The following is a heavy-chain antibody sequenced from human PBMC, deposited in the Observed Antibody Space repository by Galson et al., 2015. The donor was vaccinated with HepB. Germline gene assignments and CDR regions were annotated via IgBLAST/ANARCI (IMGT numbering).Heavy chain of an antibody. CDR1: GFTFSSYA. CDR3: ARVARGGFGVVAYYYMDV. V-gene: IGHV3-23*01. Sequence: SLRLSCAASGFTFSSYAMSWVRQPPGKGLEWVSGINGRGSSTYYADSVKGRFTVSRDNAQSTLSLQMNSLRVEDTAVYYCARVARGGFGVVAYYYMDVWGTGTTVTVSS. CDR2: INGRGSST. J-gene: IGHJ6*03. D-gene: IGHD3-10*01.